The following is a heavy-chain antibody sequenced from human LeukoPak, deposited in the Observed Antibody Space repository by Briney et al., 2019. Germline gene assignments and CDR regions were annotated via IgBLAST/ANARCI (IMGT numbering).Heavy chain of an antibody. J-gene: IGHJ4*02. V-gene: IGHV2-5*01. D-gene: IGHD3-9*01. CDR1: GFSLSTSGVG. CDR3: AHSGYYDILTGYGY. Sequence: SGPTLVNPTQTLTLTCTFSGFSLSTSGVGVGWIRQPPGKALEWLALIYWNDDKRYSPSLKSRLTITKDTSRNQVVLTMTIMDPVDTATYYCAHSGYYDILTGYGYWGQGTLVTVSS. CDR2: IYWNDDK.